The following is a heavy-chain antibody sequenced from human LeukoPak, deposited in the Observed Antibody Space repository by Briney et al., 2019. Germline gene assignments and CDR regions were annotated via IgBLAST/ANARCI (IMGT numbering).Heavy chain of an antibody. Sequence: GGSLRLSCSASGFTFSSYAMQWVRQAPGKGLEWGAVISYDGSNKYYADSVKGRFTISRDNSKNTLYLQMNSLRAEDTAVFYCAKDLWKRRGSSSTIFDYWGQGTLVSVSS. J-gene: IGHJ4*02. V-gene: IGHV3-30*04. D-gene: IGHD6-6*01. CDR1: GFTFSSYA. CDR2: ISYDGSNK. CDR3: AKDLWKRRGSSSTIFDY.